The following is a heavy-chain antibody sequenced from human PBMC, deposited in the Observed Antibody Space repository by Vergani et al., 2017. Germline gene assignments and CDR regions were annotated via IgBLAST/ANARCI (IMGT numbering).Heavy chain of an antibody. J-gene: IGHJ6*02. D-gene: IGHD6-13*01. CDR3: ARASIAAAGTYYYYGMDV. Sequence: EVQLVESGGGLVKPGGSLRLSCAASGFTFSSYSMNWVRQAPGKGLEWVSYISSSSSTIYYADSVKGRVTISRDNAKNSLYLQMNSLRAEDTAVYYCARASIAAAGTYYYYGMDVWGQGTTVTVSS. CDR2: ISSSSSTI. V-gene: IGHV3-48*01. CDR1: GFTFSSYS.